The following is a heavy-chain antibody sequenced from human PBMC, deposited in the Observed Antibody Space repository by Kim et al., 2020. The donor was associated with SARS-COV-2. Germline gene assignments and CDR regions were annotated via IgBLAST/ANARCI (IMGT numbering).Heavy chain of an antibody. V-gene: IGHV3-13*01. J-gene: IGHJ6*02. CDR1: GFTFSSYD. D-gene: IGHD6-19*01. CDR2: IGTAGDT. CDR3: ARGDSSGWGYYYYYGMDV. Sequence: GGSLRLSCAASGFTFSSYDMHWVRQATGKGLEWVSAIGTAGDTYYPGSVKGRFTISRENAKNSLYLQMNSLGAGDTAVYYCARGDSSGWGYYYYYGMDVWGQGTTVTVSS.